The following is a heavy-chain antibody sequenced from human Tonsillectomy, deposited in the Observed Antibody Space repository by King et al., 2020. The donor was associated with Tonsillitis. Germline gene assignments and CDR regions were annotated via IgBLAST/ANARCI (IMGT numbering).Heavy chain of an antibody. CDR3: ARDYGLN. CDR1: GGSISSSPYY. D-gene: IGHD4-17*01. J-gene: IGHJ4*02. Sequence: LQLQESGPGLVKPSETLSLTCAVSGGSISSSPYYWGWIRQPPGKGLEWIGSFYYSGNTYYNPSLKSRVTISVDTPKNQFSLSLTSVTAADTAVYYCARDYGLNWGQGTLVTVSS. CDR2: FYYSGNT. V-gene: IGHV4-39*01.